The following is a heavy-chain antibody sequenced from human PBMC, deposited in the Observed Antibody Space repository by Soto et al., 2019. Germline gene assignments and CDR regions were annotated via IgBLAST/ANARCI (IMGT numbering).Heavy chain of an antibody. CDR2: ISASTSSI. D-gene: IGHD3-22*01. V-gene: IGHV3-48*01. CDR1: GFAFSSYS. J-gene: IGHJ4*02. Sequence: GGSLRLSCAASGFAFSSYSMNWVRQAPGKGLDWISYISASTSSIYYADSMQGRFTISRDNAKNSLYLQMNSLRAEDSAIYYYVRGNYEKSIDYWGQGTLVTVCS. CDR3: VRGNYEKSIDY.